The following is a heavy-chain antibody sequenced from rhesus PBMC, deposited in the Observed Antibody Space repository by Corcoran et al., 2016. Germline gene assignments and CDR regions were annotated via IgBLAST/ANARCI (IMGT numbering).Heavy chain of an antibody. D-gene: IGHD3-9*01. V-gene: IGHV4S12*01. CDR1: GGTISSGYYY. CDR3: ARMNMDDLFDY. CDR2: IYSNSEST. J-gene: IGHJ4*01. Sequence: QVQLQESGPGVVKPSETLSLTCAVSGGTISSGYYYWSWIRQPTGKGLEWIGGIYSNSESTNSNPSLKSRVTISKDTSKNQFSLKLSSVTATDTAVYYCARMNMDDLFDYWGQGILVTVSS.